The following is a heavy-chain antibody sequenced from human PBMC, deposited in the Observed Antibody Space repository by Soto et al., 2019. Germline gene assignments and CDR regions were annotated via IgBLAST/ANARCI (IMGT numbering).Heavy chain of an antibody. J-gene: IGHJ6*02. CDR1: GFTFNTYG. D-gene: IGHD2-15*01. CDR3: ARGDCTGAYCYSWPFNYGVDL. V-gene: IGHV3-33*08. CDR2: IWYDGSNK. Sequence: QVQLVESGGGVVQPGGSLRLSCTTSGFTFNTYGMYWVRQAPGKGLEWVAIIWYDGSNKYYGDSVKGRFTISRDNSKNTLNLQMNILRAEDTALYYCARGDCTGAYCYSWPFNYGVDLWGQGTTVTVSS.